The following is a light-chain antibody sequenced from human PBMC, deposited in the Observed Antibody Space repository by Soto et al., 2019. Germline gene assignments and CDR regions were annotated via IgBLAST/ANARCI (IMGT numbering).Light chain of an antibody. V-gene: IGKV3-15*01. Sequence: EIVMTQSPATLSVSPGETATLSCRASQSVSYNLAWYQQKPGQGPRLLIYGAFTRATGIPARFSGSGSGTEFTLTISSLQSEDFAVYYCQQYDSLLLTFGGGTKVEIK. CDR2: GAF. CDR1: QSVSYN. CDR3: QQYDSLLLT. J-gene: IGKJ4*01.